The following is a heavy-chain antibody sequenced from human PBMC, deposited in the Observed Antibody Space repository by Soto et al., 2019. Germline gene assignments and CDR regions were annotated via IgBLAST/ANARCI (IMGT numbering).Heavy chain of an antibody. CDR1: GGSFSCYY. CDR2: INHSGST. J-gene: IGHJ6*04. CDR3: ARGPTSSSGWFRYYQGMDV. Sequence: SETLSLTCAVYGGSFSCYYWSWIRQPPGKGLEWIGEINHSGSTNYNPSLKSRVTISVDTSKNQFSLKLSSVTAADTAVYYCARGPTSSSGWFRYYQGMDVWGEGTTVTVSS. D-gene: IGHD6-19*01. V-gene: IGHV4-34*01.